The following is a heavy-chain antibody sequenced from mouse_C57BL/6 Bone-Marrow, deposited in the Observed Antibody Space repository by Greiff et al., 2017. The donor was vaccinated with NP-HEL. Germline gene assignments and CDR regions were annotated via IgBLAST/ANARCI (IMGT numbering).Heavy chain of an antibody. J-gene: IGHJ3*01. V-gene: IGHV1-15*01. D-gene: IGHD1-1*01. Sequence: QVQLQQSGAELVRPGASVTLSCKASGYTFTDYEMHWVKQTPVHGLEWIGAIDPETGGTAYNQKFKGKAILTADKSSSTAYMELRSLTSEDSAVYYCTRYPTGAYWGQGTLVTVSA. CDR3: TRYPTGAY. CDR2: IDPETGGT. CDR1: GYTFTDYE.